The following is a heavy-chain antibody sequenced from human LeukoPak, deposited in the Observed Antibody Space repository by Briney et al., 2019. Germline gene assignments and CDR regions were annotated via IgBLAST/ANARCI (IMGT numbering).Heavy chain of an antibody. Sequence: PGGSLRLSCSASRFTFSNYAMHWVRQAPGKGLEYVSAISSDGGSTYYADSVKGRFTISRDNSKNTLFLQMSSLRAEDTAIYYCVKDFYSGSGSRALGNYWGQGTLVTVSS. V-gene: IGHV3-64D*06. CDR2: ISSDGGST. CDR3: VKDFYSGSGSRALGNY. J-gene: IGHJ4*02. CDR1: RFTFSNYA. D-gene: IGHD3-10*01.